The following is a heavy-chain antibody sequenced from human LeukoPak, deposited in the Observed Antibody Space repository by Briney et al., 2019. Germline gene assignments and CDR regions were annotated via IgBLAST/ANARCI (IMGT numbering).Heavy chain of an antibody. J-gene: IGHJ4*02. Sequence: GGSLRLSCAASGFTSSRYAMHWVRQAPGKGLEWVAFISYDGSNKYQADSVKGQFTISRDNSKSTVYLQMNSLRAEDTAVYYCARDYATNTDMVWGQGTLVTVSS. D-gene: IGHD5-18*01. V-gene: IGHV3-30-3*01. CDR1: GFTSSRYA. CDR2: ISYDGSNK. CDR3: ARDYATNTDMV.